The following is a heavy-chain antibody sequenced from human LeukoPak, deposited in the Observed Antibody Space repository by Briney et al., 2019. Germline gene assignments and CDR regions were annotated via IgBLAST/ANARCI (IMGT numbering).Heavy chain of an antibody. CDR2: ISAYNGNT. J-gene: IGHJ4*02. CDR3: AREYEYYYDSSGYSLYYFDY. V-gene: IGHV1-18*01. D-gene: IGHD3-22*01. CDR1: GYTFTSYG. Sequence: ASVKVSCKASGYTFTSYGISWVRQAPGQGLEWMGWISAYNGNTDYAQRLQGRVTMTTDTSTSTAYMELRSLRSDDTAVYYCAREYEYYYDSSGYSLYYFDYWGQGTLVTVSS.